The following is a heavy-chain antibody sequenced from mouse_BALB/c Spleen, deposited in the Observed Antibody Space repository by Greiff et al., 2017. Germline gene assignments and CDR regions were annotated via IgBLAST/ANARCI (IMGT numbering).Heavy chain of an antibody. CDR2: ISSGGST. D-gene: IGHD1-1*01. CDR3: ARGYYGSRRDYFDY. J-gene: IGHJ2*01. V-gene: IGHV5-6-5*01. Sequence: PEKRLEWVASISSGGSTYYPDSVKGRFTISRDNARNILYLQMSSLRSEDTAMYYCARGYYGSRRDYFDYWGQGTTLTVSS.